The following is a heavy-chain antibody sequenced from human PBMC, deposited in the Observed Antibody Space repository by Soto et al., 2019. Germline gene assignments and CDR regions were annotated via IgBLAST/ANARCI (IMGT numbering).Heavy chain of an antibody. V-gene: IGHV4-30-2*06. CDR1: GGSINSGRSS. D-gene: IGHD1-1*01. Sequence: PSETLSLTCSVSGGSINSGRSSWNWIRQSPGKGLEWIAYIYHSGSTYDNPSLNSRVTISVDRAENQFSLKLTSVTAADTAVYYCVRESTTSGPNWFDTWGPGILVTVSS. CDR3: VRESTTSGPNWFDT. CDR2: IYHSGST. J-gene: IGHJ5*02.